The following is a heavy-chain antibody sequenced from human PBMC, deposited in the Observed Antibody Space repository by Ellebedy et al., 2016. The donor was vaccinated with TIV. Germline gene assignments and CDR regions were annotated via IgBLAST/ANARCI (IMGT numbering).Heavy chain of an antibody. V-gene: IGHV4-38-2*02. Sequence: GSLRLXXTVSGYSISSGYYWGWIRQPPGKGLEWIGSSYHSGSTYYNPSLKSRVTISVDTSKNQFSLKLSSVTAADTAVYYCARRGGSYYGSGSYYGLMAYYFDYWGQGTLVTVSS. D-gene: IGHD3-10*01. J-gene: IGHJ4*02. CDR1: GYSISSGYY. CDR2: SYHSGST. CDR3: ARRGGSYYGSGSYYGLMAYYFDY.